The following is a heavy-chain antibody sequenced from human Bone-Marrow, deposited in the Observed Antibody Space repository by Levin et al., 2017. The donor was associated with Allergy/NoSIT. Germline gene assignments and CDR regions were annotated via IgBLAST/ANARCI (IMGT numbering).Heavy chain of an antibody. CDR2: IYYDGSNK. CDR3: ARGDLSSGWILEY. V-gene: IGHV3-33*01. Sequence: GGSLRLSCAASGFSFSNCGMHWVRQAPGKGLEWVAVIYYDGSNKYYGDSVKGRFTISRDNSKNTVYLQMSSLRAEDTAMYYCARGDLSSGWILEYWGQGTLVTVSS. D-gene: IGHD6-19*01. J-gene: IGHJ4*02. CDR1: GFSFSNCG.